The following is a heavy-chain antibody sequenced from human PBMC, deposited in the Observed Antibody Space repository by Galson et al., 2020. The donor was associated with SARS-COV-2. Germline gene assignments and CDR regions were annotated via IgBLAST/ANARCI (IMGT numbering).Heavy chain of an antibody. CDR1: RTYISSRDHS. J-gene: IGHJ3*02. CDR2: TSHSKGT. Sequence: SLSLTLTHTRTYISSRDHSCNCLHHTPSEKLDLTGYTSHSKGTYYNPSLKSRVTISGDRSKNQFSLRLSSVTAADTAVYYCARLHYGEYASEAFAISGTWTRVTV. V-gene: IGHV4-30-2*01. D-gene: IGHD4-17*01. CDR3: ARLHYGEYASEAFAI.